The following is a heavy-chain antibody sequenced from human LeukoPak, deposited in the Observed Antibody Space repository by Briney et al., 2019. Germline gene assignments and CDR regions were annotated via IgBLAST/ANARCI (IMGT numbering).Heavy chain of an antibody. CDR2: INPNSGGT. Sequence: ASVKVSCKASGYTFTGYYMHWVRQAPGQGLEWTGWINPNSGGTNYAQKFQGRVTMTRDTSISTAYMELSRLRSDDTAVYYCARAAPLGYCSSTSCYIQGYYYGMDVWGQGTTVTVSS. CDR3: ARAAPLGYCSSTSCYIQGYYYGMDV. D-gene: IGHD2-2*02. CDR1: GYTFTGYY. J-gene: IGHJ6*02. V-gene: IGHV1-2*02.